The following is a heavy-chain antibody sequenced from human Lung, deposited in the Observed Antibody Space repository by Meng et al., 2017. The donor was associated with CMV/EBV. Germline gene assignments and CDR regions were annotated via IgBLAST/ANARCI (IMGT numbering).Heavy chain of an antibody. CDR3: ANGEGSRWDDAFDI. CDR1: GLTFSDNG. J-gene: IGHJ3*02. D-gene: IGHD6-13*01. CDR2: IPHDGSNK. Sequence: GESLKISCSASGLTFSDNGIHWVRQAPGKGLEWVTFIPHDGSNKFYADSVRGRFTISRDNSKNTVYLQMDNLRVEDTAVYYCANGEGSRWDDAFDIWGQGTXVTV. V-gene: IGHV3-30*02.